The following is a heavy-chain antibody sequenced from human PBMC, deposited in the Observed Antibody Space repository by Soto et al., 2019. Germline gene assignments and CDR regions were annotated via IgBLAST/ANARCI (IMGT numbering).Heavy chain of an antibody. J-gene: IGHJ3*02. D-gene: IGHD3-10*01. V-gene: IGHV4-30-2*01. CDR2: IYHSGST. CDR3: ARAHGSGWGAFDI. Sequence: QLQLQESGSGLVKPSQTLSLTCAVPGGSISSGGYSWSWIRQPPGKGLEWIGYIYHSGSTYYNPSLKSRVTISVDRSKNQFSLKLSSVTAADTAVYYCARAHGSGWGAFDIWGQGTMVTVSS. CDR1: GGSISSGGYS.